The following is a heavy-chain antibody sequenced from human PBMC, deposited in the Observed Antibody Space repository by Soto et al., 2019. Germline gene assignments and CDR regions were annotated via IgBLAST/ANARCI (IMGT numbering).Heavy chain of an antibody. CDR2: IYWDDDK. CDR1: GFSLSTSGVG. D-gene: IGHD3-10*01. Sequence: QITLKESGPTLVKPTQTLTLTCTFSGFSLSTSGVGVGWIRQPPGKALEWLALIYWDDDKRYSPSLKSRLTITKDTSKNQVVLTMTNMDPVDTATYYCAHSQGPLLWFGELARDYFDYWGQGTLVTVSS. CDR3: AHSQGPLLWFGELARDYFDY. J-gene: IGHJ4*02. V-gene: IGHV2-5*02.